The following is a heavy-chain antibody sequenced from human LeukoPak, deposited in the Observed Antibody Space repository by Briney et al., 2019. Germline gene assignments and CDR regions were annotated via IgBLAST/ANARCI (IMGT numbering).Heavy chain of an antibody. Sequence: ASVKVSFKASGYTFTNYLLHWVQLAPGQGLEWVGRITPSVDTTNYAQKFRDRVTMTRDTSTSTVYMELSSLRSEDTAVYHCVREESGGYFHYWFQGTLVTVSS. V-gene: IGHV1-46*01. CDR2: ITPSVDTT. J-gene: IGHJ4*02. CDR1: GYTFTNYL. CDR3: VREESGGYFHY. D-gene: IGHD2-8*02.